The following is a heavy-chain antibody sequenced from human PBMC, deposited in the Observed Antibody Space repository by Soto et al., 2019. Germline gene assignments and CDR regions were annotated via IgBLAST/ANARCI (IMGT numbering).Heavy chain of an antibody. D-gene: IGHD3-3*01. CDR3: ARGITIFGVADGMDV. V-gene: IGHV4-30-2*01. Sequence: KPSETLSLTCAVSGGSISSGGYSWSWIRQPPGKGLEWIGYIYHSGSTYYNPSLKSRVTISVDRSKNQFSLKLSSVTAADTAVYYCARGITIFGVADGMDVWGQGTTVTVSS. CDR2: IYHSGST. J-gene: IGHJ6*02. CDR1: GGSISSGGYS.